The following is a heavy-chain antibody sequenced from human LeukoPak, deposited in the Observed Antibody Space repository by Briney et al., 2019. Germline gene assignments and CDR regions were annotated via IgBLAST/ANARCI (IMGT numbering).Heavy chain of an antibody. Sequence: PGGSLRLSCAASGFNFSTYSMNWVRQAPGKGLKCVSYISTSTSTIYYADSVKGRFTISRDNAKNSLYLQMNSLRAEDSALYYCARDYRSSSGRAFDIWGQRTTVTVSS. V-gene: IGHV3-48*04. CDR3: ARDYRSSSGRAFDI. CDR2: ISTSTSTI. J-gene: IGHJ3*02. CDR1: GFNFSTYS. D-gene: IGHD6-13*01.